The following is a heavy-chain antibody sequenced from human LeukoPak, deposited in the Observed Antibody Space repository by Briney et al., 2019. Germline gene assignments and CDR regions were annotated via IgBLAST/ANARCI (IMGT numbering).Heavy chain of an antibody. CDR1: GYSFTSYW. J-gene: IGHJ6*03. Sequence: GESLKISCKGSGYSFTSYWIGWVRQMPGKGLGWMGIIYPGDSDTRYSPSFQGQVTISADKSISTAYLQWSSLKASDTAMYYCARHGAYYYYYMDVWGKGTTVTVSS. D-gene: IGHD3-16*01. CDR3: ARHGAYYYYYMDV. CDR2: IYPGDSDT. V-gene: IGHV5-51*01.